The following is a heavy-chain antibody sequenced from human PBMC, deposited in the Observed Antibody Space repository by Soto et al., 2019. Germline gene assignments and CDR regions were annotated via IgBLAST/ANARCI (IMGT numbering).Heavy chain of an antibody. CDR1: GYTFTSYG. D-gene: IGHD3-16*01. CDR2: ISAYNGNT. Sequence: AWVPVSCKASGYTFTSYGISWVRQAPGQGLEWMGWISAYNGNTNYAQKLQGRVTMTTDTSTSTAYMELRSLRSDDTAVYYCARDYDYIWGTQAVDYWGQGTLVTVSS. J-gene: IGHJ4*02. CDR3: ARDYDYIWGTQAVDY. V-gene: IGHV1-18*01.